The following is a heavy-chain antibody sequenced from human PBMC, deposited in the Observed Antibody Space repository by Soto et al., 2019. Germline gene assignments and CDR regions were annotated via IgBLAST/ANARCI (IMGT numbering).Heavy chain of an antibody. J-gene: IGHJ6*02. D-gene: IGHD2-2*02. V-gene: IGHV3-23*01. CDR2: ISGSGGGT. Sequence: GGSLRLSCAASGFTFSSCAMSWVHQAPEKGLEWVSAISGSGGGTYYADSVKGRFTISRDNSKNTLFLQMNGLSADDTAVYFWSKKPAARPYYYYGMDVWGQGTTVTVS. CDR1: GFTFSSCA. CDR3: SKKPAARPYYYYGMDV.